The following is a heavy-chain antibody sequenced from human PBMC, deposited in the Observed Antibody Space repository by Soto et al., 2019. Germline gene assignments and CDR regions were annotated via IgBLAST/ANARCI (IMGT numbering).Heavy chain of an antibody. CDR2: IRSKANTYAT. CDR3: SRHTSGPATDAFDI. CDR1: GFTFSGSA. D-gene: IGHD2-8*02. Sequence: GGSLRLSCAASGFTFSGSAMHWVRQASGKGLEWVGHIRSKANTYATAYAASVKGRFTISRDDSKDTAYLQMNSLKTEDTAVYYCSRHTSGPATDAFDIWGQGTMVTVSS. J-gene: IGHJ3*02. V-gene: IGHV3-73*01.